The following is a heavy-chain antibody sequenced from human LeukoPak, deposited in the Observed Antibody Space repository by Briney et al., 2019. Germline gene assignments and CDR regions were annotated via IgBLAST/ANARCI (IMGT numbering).Heavy chain of an antibody. CDR3: AKQSAGSSTWYSLHFDY. J-gene: IGHJ4*02. CDR2: ISVSGGST. V-gene: IGHV3-23*01. Sequence: PGGSLRHSCAASGFTLSNFAMTWVRQAPGKGLEWVSVISVSGGSTYYADSVKGRFTISRDNSKNTLYLQMDSLRAEDTAVYFCAKQSAGSSTWYSLHFDYWGQGTLVTVSS. D-gene: IGHD2-2*01. CDR1: GFTLSNFA.